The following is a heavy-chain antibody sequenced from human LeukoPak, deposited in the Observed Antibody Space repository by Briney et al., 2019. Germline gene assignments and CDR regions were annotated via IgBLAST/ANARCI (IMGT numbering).Heavy chain of an antibody. J-gene: IGHJ3*02. CDR2: IYSGGST. D-gene: IGHD3-10*01. V-gene: IGHV3-66*01. CDR1: GFTLSSNY. Sequence: GGSLRLSCAASGFTLSSNYMSGVRQAPGKGLEWVSVIYSGGSTYYADSVKGRFTISRDNSKNTLYLQMNSLRAEDTAVYYCARVGLLWFGELLGAFDIWGQGTMVTVSS. CDR3: ARVGLLWFGELLGAFDI.